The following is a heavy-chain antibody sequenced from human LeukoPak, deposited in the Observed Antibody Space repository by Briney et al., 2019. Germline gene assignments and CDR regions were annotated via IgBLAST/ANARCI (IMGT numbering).Heavy chain of an antibody. V-gene: IGHV3-48*03. D-gene: IGHD3-22*01. J-gene: IGHJ3*02. Sequence: GGSLRLSCAGSGFTFSNYEMNWVRQAPGKGLEWVSYISSSGTTKYYADSVKGRFTISRDNAKNSLYLQMNSLRGEDTAFYYCARDESSGYYPDAFDIWGQGTMVTVSS. CDR3: ARDESSGYYPDAFDI. CDR1: GFTFSNYE. CDR2: ISSSGTTK.